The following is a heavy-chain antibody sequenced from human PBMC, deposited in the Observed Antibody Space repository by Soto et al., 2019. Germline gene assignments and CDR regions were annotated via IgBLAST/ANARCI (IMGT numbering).Heavy chain of an antibody. Sequence: GESLKISCKGSGYSFTSYWIGWVRQMPGKGLEWMGIIYPGDSDTRYSPSFQGQVTISADKSISTAYLQWSSLKASDTAMYYCATLGTSSNYYFYNMDVWGQGTTVTASS. CDR3: ATLGTSSNYYFYNMDV. CDR1: GYSFTSYW. D-gene: IGHD6-6*01. V-gene: IGHV5-51*01. CDR2: IYPGDSDT. J-gene: IGHJ6*02.